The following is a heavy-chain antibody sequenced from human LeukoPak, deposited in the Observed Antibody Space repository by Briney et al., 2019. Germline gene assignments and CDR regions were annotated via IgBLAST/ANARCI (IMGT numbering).Heavy chain of an antibody. Sequence: GGSLRLSCGASGFTVSSKHMTWVRQAPGKGLEWVSVIYSGGSTYYAASVKGRFTISRDNSKNTLYLQMNSLRAEDTAVYYYSRVSGPFYYWGQGTLVTVSS. V-gene: IGHV3-53*01. CDR3: SRVSGPFYY. CDR2: IYSGGST. J-gene: IGHJ4*02. CDR1: GFTVSSKH.